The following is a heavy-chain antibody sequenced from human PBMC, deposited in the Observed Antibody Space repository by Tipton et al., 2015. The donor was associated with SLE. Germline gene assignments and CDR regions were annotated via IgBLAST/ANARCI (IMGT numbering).Heavy chain of an antibody. CDR3: ARSYGGHSRYFDL. CDR1: GGSVNSGSYY. D-gene: IGHD2-21*01. V-gene: IGHV4-61*01. Sequence: TLSLTCTVSGGSVNSGSYYWSWIRQPPGKGLEWIGYIYYSGSTNYNPSLKSRLTISLDTSKNQFSLKLTSVTPADTALYYCARSYGGHSRYFDLWGRGTLVTVSS. CDR2: IYYSGST. J-gene: IGHJ2*01.